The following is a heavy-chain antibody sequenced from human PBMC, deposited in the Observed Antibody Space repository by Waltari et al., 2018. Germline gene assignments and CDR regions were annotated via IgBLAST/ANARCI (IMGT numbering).Heavy chain of an antibody. J-gene: IGHJ4*02. CDR3: AKGGGPHY. D-gene: IGHD1-26*01. CDR2: IKEDGSEK. Sequence: EVRLVESGGGLVQPGGSLRLSCAASGIIFSNYWMSWVRQPPGKGLEWGADIKEDGSEKYFVDSGKGRFTISRDNAKNSVYLQMSNLRVDDTAVYYCAKGGGPHYWGQGTLVTVSS. CDR1: GIIFSNYW. V-gene: IGHV3-7*01.